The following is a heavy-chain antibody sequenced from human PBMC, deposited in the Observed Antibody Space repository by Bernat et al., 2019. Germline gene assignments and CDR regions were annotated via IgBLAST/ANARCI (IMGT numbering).Heavy chain of an antibody. CDR3: TTDPPWSGVDF. Sequence: EVQLVESGGGLVKPGGSLRVSCVVSGFPFSNAWLNWVRQAPGKGLEWVGRIKSKNNGGKIDYAAPVKGRFTISRDDSRNTMYLQMNSLRTEDAAVYYCTTDPPWSGVDFWGQGTLVTVSS. D-gene: IGHD2-8*02. V-gene: IGHV3-15*07. CDR2: IKSKNNGGKI. CDR1: GFPFSNAW. J-gene: IGHJ4*02.